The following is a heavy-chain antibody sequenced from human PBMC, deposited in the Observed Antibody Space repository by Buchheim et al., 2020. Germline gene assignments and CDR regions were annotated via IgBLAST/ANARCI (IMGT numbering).Heavy chain of an antibody. CDR1: GLTFNNYA. Sequence: EVQVLQFGGGLVQPGASLRLSCTVSGLTFNNYAMSWVRLTRGKGLEWISSIVAGGATTYYTDSVQGRFTVSRDNSKSLLYLRMNDLTAEDTAADYCGNDAFAGGDSARGTSCFDTWGQGTL. CDR3: GNDAFAGGDSARGTSCFDT. D-gene: IGHD3-3*02. J-gene: IGHJ5*02. CDR2: IVAGGATT. V-gene: IGHV3-23*01.